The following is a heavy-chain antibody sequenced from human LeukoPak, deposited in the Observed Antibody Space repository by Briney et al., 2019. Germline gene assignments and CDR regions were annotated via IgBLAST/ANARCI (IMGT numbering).Heavy chain of an antibody. J-gene: IGHJ4*02. CDR2: INTSGST. D-gene: IGHD5-18*01. CDR3: ARSRGTALITRFDY. Sequence: PSETLSLTCTVPGGSISNYYWSWIRQPAGKGLEWIGRINTSGSTNYNPSLECRVSLSVDTSNNQFSLKLNSVTAADTAVYFCARSRGTALITRFDYWGQGTLVTVSS. V-gene: IGHV4-4*07. CDR1: GGSISNYY.